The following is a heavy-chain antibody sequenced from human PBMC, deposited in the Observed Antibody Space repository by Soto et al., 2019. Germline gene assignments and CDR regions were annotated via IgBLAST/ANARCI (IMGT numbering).Heavy chain of an antibody. CDR3: ARDSRNRNFFDY. CDR2: IYSGGST. D-gene: IGHD2-2*01. J-gene: IGHJ4*02. V-gene: IGHV3-53*01. CDR1: GFTVSSNY. Sequence: GGSLRLSCAASGFTVSSNYMTWVRQAPGKGLEWVSVIYSGGSTYYADSVKGRFTTSRDNSKNTLYLQMNSLRAEDTALYYCARDSRNRNFFDYWGQGTLVTVS.